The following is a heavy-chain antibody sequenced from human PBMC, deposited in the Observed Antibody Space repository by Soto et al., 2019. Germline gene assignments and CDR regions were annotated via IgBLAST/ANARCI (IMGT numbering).Heavy chain of an antibody. D-gene: IGHD7-27*01. CDR1: GFTFNTYF. J-gene: IGHJ6*02. Sequence: GGSLRLSCTASGFTFNTYFMSWVRQASGEGLEWISSISGGGGAKYYSASVKGRFTLSRDNSNNTLYLQMNSLRADDTAVYYCAKSLTASNFRLDVWGHGTRVTVSS. V-gene: IGHV3-23*01. CDR2: ISGGGGAK. CDR3: AKSLTASNFRLDV.